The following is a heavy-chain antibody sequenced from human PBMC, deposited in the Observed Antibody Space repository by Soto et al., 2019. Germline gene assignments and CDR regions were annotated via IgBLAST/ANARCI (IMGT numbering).Heavy chain of an antibody. D-gene: IGHD3-22*01. CDR1: RFTFSDYY. CDR3: ARGGYDISGYPFWH. J-gene: IGHJ4*02. CDR2: ISSSSTYT. Sequence: PGGSLSLSCAASRFTFSDYYMNWIRQAPGKGLEWVSYISSSSTYTNYADSVRGRFTISRDNAKNSLYLQMNSLRAEDTAVYYCARGGYDISGYPFWHWGQGTLVTVSS. V-gene: IGHV3-11*05.